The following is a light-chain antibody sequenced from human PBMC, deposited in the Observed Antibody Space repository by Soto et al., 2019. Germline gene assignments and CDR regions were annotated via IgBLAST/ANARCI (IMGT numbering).Light chain of an antibody. CDR1: QSISSY. CDR3: QPSYSTPPIT. CDR2: AAS. J-gene: IGKJ5*01. Sequence: DIQMTQSPSSLSASVGDRVTITCRASQSISSYLNWYQQKPGKAPKLLIYAASSLQSGVPSRFSGSGSGTDFTLTISSLQPEDFATYYCQPSYSTPPITFGQGTR. V-gene: IGKV1-39*01.